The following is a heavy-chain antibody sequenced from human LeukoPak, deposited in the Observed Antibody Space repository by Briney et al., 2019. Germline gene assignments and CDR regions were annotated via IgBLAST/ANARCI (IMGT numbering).Heavy chain of an antibody. CDR3: ARAGSGWFGESDDAFDI. V-gene: IGHV1-69*06. D-gene: IGHD3-10*01. CDR1: GGTFSSYA. J-gene: IGHJ3*02. Sequence: GASVKVSCKASGGTFSSYAISGVRQAPGQGLEWMGGIIPIFGTANYAQKFQGRVTITADKSTSTAYMELSSLRSEDTAVYYCARAGSGWFGESDDAFDIWGQGTMVTVSS. CDR2: IIPIFGTA.